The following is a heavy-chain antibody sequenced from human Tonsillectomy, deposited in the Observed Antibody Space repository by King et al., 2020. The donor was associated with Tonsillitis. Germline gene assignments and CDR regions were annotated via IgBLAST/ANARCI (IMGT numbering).Heavy chain of an antibody. CDR2: SKRKADGGTI. CDR3: CTMGVVGAKYYFDY. Sequence: VQLVESGGGLVNPGGSLRLSCAASGFNFNNAWMSWLRQAPGKGLEWIGRSKRKADGGTIDYAAHVKGRFTISRDDSISTLYLEMSSLKTEDTAVYFCCTMGVVGAKYYFDYWGQGTVVAVS. CDR1: GFNFNNAW. D-gene: IGHD1-26*01. J-gene: IGHJ4*02. V-gene: IGHV3-15*01.